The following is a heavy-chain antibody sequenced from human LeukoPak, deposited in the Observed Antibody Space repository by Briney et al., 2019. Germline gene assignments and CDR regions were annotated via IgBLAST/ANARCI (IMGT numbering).Heavy chain of an antibody. D-gene: IGHD4-23*01. CDR3: ATVGGNSWRADY. V-gene: IGHV1-2*06. J-gene: IGHJ4*02. Sequence: ASVKVSCKASGYTFTDYFMHWVRQAPGQGLEWMGRINPNSGGTNYAQKFQGRAAMTRDTSIRTAYMELSRLRSDDTAVYYCATVGGNSWRADYWGQGTLVTVSS. CDR2: INPNSGGT. CDR1: GYTFTDYF.